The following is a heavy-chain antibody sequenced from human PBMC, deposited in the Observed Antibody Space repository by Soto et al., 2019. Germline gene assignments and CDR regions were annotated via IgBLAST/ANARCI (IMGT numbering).Heavy chain of an antibody. Sequence: SETLSLTCSVSGGSISKFYWSWIRKTAGKGLEWMGRVYATGTTDYNPSPRRRVAMSVDISRKTFSLRLTAVTAADTGMYYWVRGGSKPLRDWFDPWGQGKLVTVSS. V-gene: IGHV4-4*07. CDR1: GGSISKFY. J-gene: IGHJ5*02. CDR2: VYATGTT. CDR3: VRGGSKPLRDWFDP.